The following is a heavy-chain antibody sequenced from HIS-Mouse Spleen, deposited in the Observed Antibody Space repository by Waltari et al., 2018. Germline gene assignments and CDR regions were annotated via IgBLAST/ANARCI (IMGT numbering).Heavy chain of an antibody. V-gene: IGHV4-39*07. CDR3: AREIPYSSSWYDWYFDL. J-gene: IGHJ2*01. Sequence: QLQLQESGPGLVKPSETLSLTCTASGGSISSSSYYRGWIRQPPGKGLELIGSIYYSGSTYYNPSLKSRVTISVDTSKNQFSLKLSSVTAADTAVYYCAREIPYSSSWYDWYFDLWGRGTLVTVSS. D-gene: IGHD6-13*01. CDR2: IYYSGST. CDR1: GGSISSSSYY.